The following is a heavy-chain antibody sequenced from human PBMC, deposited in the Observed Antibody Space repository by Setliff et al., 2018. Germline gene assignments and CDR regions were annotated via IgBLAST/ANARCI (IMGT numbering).Heavy chain of an antibody. V-gene: IGHV4-34*01. CDR1: GDSFSGYF. J-gene: IGHJ5*02. CDR3: AGGAFGSRWYVRPWFDP. Sequence: SETLSLTCAVYGDSFSGYFWTWIRQPPGKGLEWIGDXXXXXXXXXXXXXKXXXTISVDTSKNQFSLSLSSVTAADTAVYYCAGGAFGSRWYVRPWFDPWGQGTLVTVSS. CDR2: XXXXXXX. D-gene: IGHD6-13*01.